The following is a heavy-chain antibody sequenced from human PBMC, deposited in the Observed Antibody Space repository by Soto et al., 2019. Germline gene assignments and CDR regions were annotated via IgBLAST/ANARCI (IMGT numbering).Heavy chain of an antibody. V-gene: IGHV4-31*03. CDR2: IYYSGST. Sequence: QVQLQESGPGLVKPSQTLSLTCTVSGGSISSGGYYCSWIRQHPGKGLEWIGYIYYSGSTYYNPSLKSRVTISVDTSKNQFSLKLSSVTAADTAVYYCAGGSATLNYYYYCMDVWGQGTTVTVSS. J-gene: IGHJ6*02. CDR3: AGGSATLNYYYYCMDV. CDR1: GGSISSGGYY. D-gene: IGHD3-16*01.